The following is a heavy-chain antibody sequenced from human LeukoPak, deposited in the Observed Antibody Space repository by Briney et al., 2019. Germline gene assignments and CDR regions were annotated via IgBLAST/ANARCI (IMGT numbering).Heavy chain of an antibody. D-gene: IGHD6-19*01. CDR3: ARINPPIAVARYYFDY. J-gene: IGHJ4*02. CDR2: IYYSGST. Sequence: PSETLSLTCTVSGGSISSSSYYWGWIRQPPGKGLEWIGSIYYSGSTYYNPSLKSRVTISVDTSENQFSLKLSSVTAADTAVYYCARINPPIAVARYYFDYWGQGTLVTVSS. CDR1: GGSISSSSYY. V-gene: IGHV4-39*07.